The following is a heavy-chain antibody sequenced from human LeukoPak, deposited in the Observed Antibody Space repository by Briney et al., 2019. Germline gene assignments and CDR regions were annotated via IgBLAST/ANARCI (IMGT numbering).Heavy chain of an antibody. V-gene: IGHV1-2*06. Sequence: ASVKLSCKASGYTFTCYYMHWVRQAPGQGLEWMGRINPNSGGTNYAQKFQGRVTMTRDTSISTAYMELSRLRSDDTAVYYCARGLASSGYYRDREYWGQGTLVTVSS. CDR1: GYTFTCYY. J-gene: IGHJ4*02. CDR2: INPNSGGT. D-gene: IGHD3-22*01. CDR3: ARGLASSGYYRDREY.